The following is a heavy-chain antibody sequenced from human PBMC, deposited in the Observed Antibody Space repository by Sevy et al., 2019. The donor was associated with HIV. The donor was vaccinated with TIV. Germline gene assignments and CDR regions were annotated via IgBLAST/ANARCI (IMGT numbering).Heavy chain of an antibody. CDR3: ARGVGRWFGDREYYFDY. V-gene: IGHV3-13*01. CDR1: GFTFSSYD. Sequence: GGSLRLSCAASGFTFSSYDMHWVRQATGKGLEWVSAIGTAGDTYYPGSVKGRFTISRENAKNYLYLQMNSLRAGDTAVYYCARGVGRWFGDREYYFDYWGQGTLVTVSS. D-gene: IGHD3-10*01. J-gene: IGHJ4*02. CDR2: IGTAGDT.